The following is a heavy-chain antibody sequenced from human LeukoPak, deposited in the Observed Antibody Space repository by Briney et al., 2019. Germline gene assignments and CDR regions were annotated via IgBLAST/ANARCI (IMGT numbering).Heavy chain of an antibody. Sequence: ASVKVSCKASGYTFTSYDINWVRQATGQGLEWMGWINPNSGGTNYAQKFQGRVTMTRDTSISTAYMVLSRLRSDDTAVYYCARDSGYDSETLDYWGQGTLVTVSS. CDR2: INPNSGGT. CDR3: ARDSGYDSETLDY. D-gene: IGHD5-12*01. CDR1: GYTFTSYD. V-gene: IGHV1-2*02. J-gene: IGHJ4*02.